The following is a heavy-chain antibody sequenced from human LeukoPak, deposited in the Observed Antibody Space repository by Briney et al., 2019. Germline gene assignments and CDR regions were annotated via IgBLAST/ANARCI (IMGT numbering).Heavy chain of an antibody. D-gene: IGHD2-2*01. CDR2: IYTSGST. CDR1: GGSISSYY. Sequence: SETLSLTCTVSGGSISSYYWSWIRQPPGKGLEWIGYIYTSGSTNYNPSLKSRVTISVDTSKNQFSLKLSSVTAADTAVYYCARGYCSSTGCYYFDYWGQGTLVTVSS. J-gene: IGHJ4*02. V-gene: IGHV4-4*09. CDR3: ARGYCSSTGCYYFDY.